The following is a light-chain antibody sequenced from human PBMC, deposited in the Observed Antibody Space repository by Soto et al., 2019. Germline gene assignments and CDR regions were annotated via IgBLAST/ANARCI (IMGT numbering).Light chain of an antibody. J-gene: IGKJ1*01. Sequence: DIQMTQSPSTLSASVGDRVIITCRASQSISSWLAWYQQKPGKAPNLLIYKASALKSGVPSRFSGSGSGTEFTLTISSLQPDYFASYYCQQYDYDSWTFGQGTKVEIK. CDR3: QQYDYDSWT. V-gene: IGKV1-5*03. CDR1: QSISSW. CDR2: KAS.